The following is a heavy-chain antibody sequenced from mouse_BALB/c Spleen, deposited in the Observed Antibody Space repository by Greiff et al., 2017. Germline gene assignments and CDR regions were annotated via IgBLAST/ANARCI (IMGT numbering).Heavy chain of an antibody. V-gene: IGHV1-69*02. Sequence: QVHVKQPGAELVRPGASVKLSCKASGYTFTSYWINWVKQRPGQGLEWIGNIYPSDSYTNYNQKFKDKATLTVDKSSSTAYMQLSSPTSEDSAVYYCTRYRYYFDYWGQGTTLTVSS. CDR2: IYPSDSYT. CDR1: GYTFTSYW. CDR3: TRYRYYFDY. J-gene: IGHJ2*01.